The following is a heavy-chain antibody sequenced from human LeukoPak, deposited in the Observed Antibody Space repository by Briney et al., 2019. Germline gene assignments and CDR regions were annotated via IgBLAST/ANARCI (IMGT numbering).Heavy chain of an antibody. J-gene: IGHJ4*02. CDR2: TTPDGNNV. CDR1: GFTFNNYW. CDR3: VRGTPDWNGADY. Sequence: GGSLRLSCSASGFTFNNYWMHWVRQAPGKGLVWVSRTTPDGNNVDYADSVKGRFTISRDNAKNTLYLQMNSLTADDTAVYHCVRGTPDWNGADYWGQGTLVTVSS. V-gene: IGHV3-74*01. D-gene: IGHD1-1*01.